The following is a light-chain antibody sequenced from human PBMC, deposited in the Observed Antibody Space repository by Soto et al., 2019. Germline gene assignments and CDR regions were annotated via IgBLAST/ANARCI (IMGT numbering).Light chain of an antibody. J-gene: IGKJ3*01. CDR3: QESYSTPSVT. V-gene: IGKV1-33*01. CDR2: DAS. CDR1: QDISNY. Sequence: DIQMTQSPSSLSASVGDRVTITCQASQDISNYLNWYQQKPGKAPKLLIYDASNLETGVPSRFSGSGSGTDFTFTISSLQPEDFATYYCQESYSTPSVTFGPGTKVDIK.